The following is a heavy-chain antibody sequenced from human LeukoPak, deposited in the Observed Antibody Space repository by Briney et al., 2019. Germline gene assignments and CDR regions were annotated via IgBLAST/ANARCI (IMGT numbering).Heavy chain of an antibody. D-gene: IGHD5-12*01. CDR2: INWNGGST. Sequence: PAGGSLRLSCAASGFTFSSYTMNWVRQAPGRGLEWVSGINWNGGSTGYADSVKGRFTISRDNAKNSLYLQMNSLRAEDTALYYCARDGVDIVATGLRVKIGGYMDVWGKGTTVTVSS. CDR3: ARDGVDIVATGLRVKIGGYMDV. CDR1: GFTFSSYT. V-gene: IGHV3-20*04. J-gene: IGHJ6*03.